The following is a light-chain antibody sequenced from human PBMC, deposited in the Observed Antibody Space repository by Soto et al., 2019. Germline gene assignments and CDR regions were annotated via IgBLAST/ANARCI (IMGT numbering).Light chain of an antibody. V-gene: IGKV3-20*01. CDR2: GAS. CDR3: HQGT. Sequence: EIVLTQSPGTLSLSPGERATLSCRASQSVSSSYLAWYQQKPGQAPRLLIYGASSRATGIPDRFSGSGTGTDFTHTISSLEPEDFEVNYGHQGTFVQETKLDIK. CDR1: QSVSSSY. J-gene: IGKJ2*01.